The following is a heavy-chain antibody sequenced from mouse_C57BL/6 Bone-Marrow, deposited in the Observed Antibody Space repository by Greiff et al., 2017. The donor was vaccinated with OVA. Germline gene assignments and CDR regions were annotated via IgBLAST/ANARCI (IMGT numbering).Heavy chain of an antibody. Sequence: EVMLVESGGGLVKPGGSLKLSCAASGFTFSDYGMHWVRQAPEKGLEWVAYISSGSSTIYYADTVKGRFTISRDNAKNTLFLQMTSLRSEDTAMYDCARTGDWYFDVWGTGTTVTVSS. D-gene: IGHD4-1*01. CDR1: GFTFSDYG. V-gene: IGHV5-17*01. J-gene: IGHJ1*03. CDR3: ARTGDWYFDV. CDR2: ISSGSSTI.